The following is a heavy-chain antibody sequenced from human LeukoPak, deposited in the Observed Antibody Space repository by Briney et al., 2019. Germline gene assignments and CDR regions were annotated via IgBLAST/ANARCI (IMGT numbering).Heavy chain of an antibody. J-gene: IGHJ3*02. CDR3: ARDLAVVVPAASSRTPDDAFDI. CDR2: ISAYNGNT. CDR1: GYTFTSYG. V-gene: IGHV1-18*01. Sequence: ASVKVSCKASGYTFTSYGISWVRQAPGQGLEWMGWISAYNGNTNYAQKLQGRVTMTTDTSTSTAYMELRSLRSDDTAVYYCARDLAVVVPAASSRTPDDAFDIWGQGTMVTVSS. D-gene: IGHD2-2*01.